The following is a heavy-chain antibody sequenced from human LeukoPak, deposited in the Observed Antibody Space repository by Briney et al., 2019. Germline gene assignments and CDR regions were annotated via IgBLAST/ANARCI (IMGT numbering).Heavy chain of an antibody. CDR1: GGTFSSYA. Sequence: ASVKVSCKASGGTFSSYAISWVRQAPGQGLEWMGGIIPIFGTANYAQKFQGRVTITADESTSTAYMELSRLRSDDTAVYYCARDRGDIVVVPAAIQEPVLSMDVWGKGTTVTVSS. CDR3: ARDRGDIVVVPAAIQEPVLSMDV. CDR2: IIPIFGTA. D-gene: IGHD2-2*02. V-gene: IGHV1-69*01. J-gene: IGHJ6*03.